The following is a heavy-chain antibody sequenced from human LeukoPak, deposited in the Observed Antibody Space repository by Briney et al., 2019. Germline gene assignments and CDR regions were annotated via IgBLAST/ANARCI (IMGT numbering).Heavy chain of an antibody. CDR2: ISSSGSTI. D-gene: IGHD3-16*02. Sequence: PGGSLRLSCAASGFTFSSYEMSWVRQAPGKGLEWVSYISSSGSTIYYADSVKGRFTISRDNAKNSLYLQMNSLRAEDTAVYYCARGSDDYVWGSYRPTDPYFDYWGQGTLVTVSS. J-gene: IGHJ4*02. CDR3: ARGSDDYVWGSYRPTDPYFDY. V-gene: IGHV3-48*03. CDR1: GFTFSSYE.